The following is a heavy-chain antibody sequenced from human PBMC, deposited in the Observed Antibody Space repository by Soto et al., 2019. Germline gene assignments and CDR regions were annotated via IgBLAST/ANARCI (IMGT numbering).Heavy chain of an antibody. CDR2: IDPSDSYT. J-gene: IGHJ6*02. V-gene: IGHV5-10-1*01. Sequence: PGESLKISCKGSGYSFTSYWISWVRQMPGKGLEWMGRIDPSDSYTNYSPSFQGHVTISADKSISTAYLQWSSLKASDTAMYYCARHSDTRRDTRYFDWVPYYYYGMDVWGQGTTVTVSS. D-gene: IGHD3-9*01. CDR1: GYSFTSYW. CDR3: ARHSDTRRDTRYFDWVPYYYYGMDV.